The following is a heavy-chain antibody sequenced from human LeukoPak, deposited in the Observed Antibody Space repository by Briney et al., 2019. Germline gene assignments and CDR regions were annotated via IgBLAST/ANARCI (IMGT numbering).Heavy chain of an antibody. J-gene: IGHJ4*02. Sequence: GRSLRLSCAASGFTFSSYGMHWVRQAPGKGLEWVAVIWYDGSNKYYADSVKGRFTISRDNSKNTLYLQMNSLRAEDTAVYYCARVYSSSYYFDYWGQGTLVTVS. D-gene: IGHD6-6*01. V-gene: IGHV3-33*01. CDR1: GFTFSSYG. CDR3: ARVYSSSYYFDY. CDR2: IWYDGSNK.